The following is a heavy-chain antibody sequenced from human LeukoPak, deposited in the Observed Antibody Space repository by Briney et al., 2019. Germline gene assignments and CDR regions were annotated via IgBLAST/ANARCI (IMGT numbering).Heavy chain of an antibody. CDR1: GGFISSSSYY. CDR3: ARRDYLYWFDP. D-gene: IGHD2/OR15-2a*01. V-gene: IGHV4-39*01. Sequence: SETLSLTCTVSGGFISSSSYYWGWIRQPPGKGLEWIGSIYYSGTTYYNPSLKSRVAISVDSSKNQFSLKLSSVTAADTAVYYCARRDYLYWFDPWGQGTLVTVSS. J-gene: IGHJ5*02. CDR2: IYYSGTT.